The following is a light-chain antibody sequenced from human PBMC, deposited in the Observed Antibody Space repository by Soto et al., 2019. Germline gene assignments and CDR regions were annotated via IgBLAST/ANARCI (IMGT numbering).Light chain of an antibody. Sequence: DIQMTQSPSSLSASVGDRVTITCRASQSIGRYLNWYQQKPGKAPNLLIYAASSLQSGVPSRFSGIGAGTDVTITISSAQPTDCATYSCQEGYSSPYTFGQGTKLYIK. CDR1: QSIGRY. J-gene: IGKJ2*01. V-gene: IGKV1-39*01. CDR3: QEGYSSPYT. CDR2: AAS.